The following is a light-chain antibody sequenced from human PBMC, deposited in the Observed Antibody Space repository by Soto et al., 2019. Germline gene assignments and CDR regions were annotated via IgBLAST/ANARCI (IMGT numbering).Light chain of an antibody. Sequence: EIVLTQSPGTLSLSPGERATLSCRASRSVGNNLAWYQKKPGQAPGLLIYAASTMATGIPARFSGSGSGTDFTLTISSVEPEDFAVYYCQQHADWPLTFGGGTKVDIK. V-gene: IGKV3-11*01. J-gene: IGKJ4*01. CDR3: QQHADWPLT. CDR2: AAS. CDR1: RSVGNN.